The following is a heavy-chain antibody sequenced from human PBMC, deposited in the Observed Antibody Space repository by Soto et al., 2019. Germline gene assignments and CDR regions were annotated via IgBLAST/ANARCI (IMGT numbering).Heavy chain of an antibody. J-gene: IGHJ6*04. CDR3: AKDLKLYYDFWSGYPDYYYYGMDV. CDR2: ISYDGSNK. D-gene: IGHD3-3*01. V-gene: IGHV3-30*18. Sequence: GGSLRLSCAASGFTFSSYGMHWVRQAPGKGLERVAVISYDGSNKYYADSVKGRFTISRDNSKNTLYLQMNSLRAEDTAVYYCAKDLKLYYDFWSGYPDYYYYGMDVWGKGTKVTVSS. CDR1: GFTFSSYG.